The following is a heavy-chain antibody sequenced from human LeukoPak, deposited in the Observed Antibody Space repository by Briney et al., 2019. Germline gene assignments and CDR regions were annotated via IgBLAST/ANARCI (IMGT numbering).Heavy chain of an antibody. CDR2: IIPIFGTA. CDR3: ARDEGGGYNQWDC. D-gene: IGHD5-24*01. Sequence: SVKVSCKASGYTFTSYGISWVRQAPGQGLEWMGGIIPIFGTANYAQKFRGRVTVTADESTSTAYMELSSLRSEDTAVYYCARDEGGGYNQWDCWGQGTLVTVSS. CDR1: GYTFTSYG. V-gene: IGHV1-69*13. J-gene: IGHJ4*02.